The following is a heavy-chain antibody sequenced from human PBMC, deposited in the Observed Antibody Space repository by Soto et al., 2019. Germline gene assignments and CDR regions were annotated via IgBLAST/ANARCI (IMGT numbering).Heavy chain of an antibody. V-gene: IGHV4-4*02. D-gene: IGHD1-26*01. CDR2: IYHSGST. Sequence: AETLSLTCAVSGGSISSSNWWSWVRQPPGKGLEWIGEIYHSGSTNYNPSLKSRVTISVDKSKNQFSLKLSSVTAADTAVYYCARARVVGATIHYYYYGMDVWGQGTTVTVSS. CDR1: GGSISSSNW. J-gene: IGHJ6*02. CDR3: ARARVVGATIHYYYYGMDV.